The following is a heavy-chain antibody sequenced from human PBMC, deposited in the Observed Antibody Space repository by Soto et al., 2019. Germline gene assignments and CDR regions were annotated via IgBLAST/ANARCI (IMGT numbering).Heavy chain of an antibody. J-gene: IGHJ6*02. CDR3: ARVTGRYYYGMDV. V-gene: IGHV4-34*01. CDR1: GGSFSGYD. Sequence: PSETLSLTCAVYGGSFSGYDWSWIRQPPGKGLEWIGEINHSGSTNYNPPLKSRVTISVDTSKNQFSLKLSSVTAADTAVYYCARVTGRYYYGMDVWGQGTTVTVSS. CDR2: INHSGST.